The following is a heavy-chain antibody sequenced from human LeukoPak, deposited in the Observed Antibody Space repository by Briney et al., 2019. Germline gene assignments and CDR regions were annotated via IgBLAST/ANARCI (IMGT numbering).Heavy chain of an antibody. CDR3: AKDSSGIRPIASFDY. D-gene: IGHD3-22*01. CDR1: GFTFSSYG. Sequence: GGSLRLSCAASGFTFSSYGMHWVRQAPGKGLEWVAVIWYDGSNKYYADSVKGRFTISRDNSKNTLYLQMNSLRVEDTAVYYCAKDSSGIRPIASFDYWGQGTLVTVSS. V-gene: IGHV3-33*06. J-gene: IGHJ4*02. CDR2: IWYDGSNK.